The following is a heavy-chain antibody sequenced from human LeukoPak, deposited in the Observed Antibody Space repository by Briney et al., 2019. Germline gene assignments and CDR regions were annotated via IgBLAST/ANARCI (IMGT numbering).Heavy chain of an antibody. CDR2: ISYDGSSK. CDR3: ASLSLGHY. D-gene: IGHD6-6*01. J-gene: IGHJ4*02. Sequence: GRSLRLSCAASGFTFSSYGMHWVRQAPGKGLEWVAVISYDGSSKYYADSVKGRFTISRDNSKNTLYLQMNSLRAEDTAVYYCASLSLGHYWGQGTLVTVSS. CDR1: GFTFSSYG. V-gene: IGHV3-30*03.